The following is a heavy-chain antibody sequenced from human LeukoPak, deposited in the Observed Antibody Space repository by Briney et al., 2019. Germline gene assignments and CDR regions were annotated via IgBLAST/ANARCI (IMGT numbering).Heavy chain of an antibody. J-gene: IGHJ5*01. CDR3: SRPVMCTTASCSHDS. CDR2: INPDDSEI. V-gene: IGHV5-51*01. CDR1: GDTLLKSW. D-gene: IGHD2-21*01. Sequence: GESLKISCKGFGDTLLKSWIGWVRQVPGKGLEWTGIINPDDSEIRYSPSFQGQVTISVDRSTKTAYLQWRSLEASDTALYYCSRPVMCTTASCSHDSWGQGTLVTVSS.